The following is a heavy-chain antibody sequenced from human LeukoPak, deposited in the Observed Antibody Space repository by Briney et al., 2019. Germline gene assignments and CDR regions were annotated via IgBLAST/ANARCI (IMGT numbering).Heavy chain of an antibody. J-gene: IGHJ4*02. CDR2: IYHSGST. CDR1: GYSISSGYH. CDR3: ASLAVAGEVFDY. D-gene: IGHD6-19*01. V-gene: IGHV4-38-2*02. Sequence: PSETLSLTCTVSGYSISSGYHWGWIRQPPGKGLEWIGSIYHSGSTYYNPSLKSRVTISVDTSKNQFSLKLSSVTAADTAVYYCASLAVAGEVFDYWGQGTLVTVSS.